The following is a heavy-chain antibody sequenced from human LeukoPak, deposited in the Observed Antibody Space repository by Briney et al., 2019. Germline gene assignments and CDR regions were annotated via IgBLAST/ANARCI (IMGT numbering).Heavy chain of an antibody. D-gene: IGHD4-23*01. CDR2: TYYRSKWYN. V-gene: IGHV6-1*01. J-gene: IGHJ4*02. CDR3: AGGNGGLDY. CDR1: GDSFSTNSAA. Sequence: SQTLSLTCAISGDSFSTNSAAWNWIRQFPSRGLEWLGRTYYRSKWYNEYAVSVKSRITINPDTSKNQFSLQLNSMTPEDTAVYYCAGGNGGLDYWGQGTLVTVSS.